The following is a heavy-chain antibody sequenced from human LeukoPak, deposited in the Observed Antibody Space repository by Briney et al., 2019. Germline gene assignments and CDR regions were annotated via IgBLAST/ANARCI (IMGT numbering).Heavy chain of an antibody. Sequence: SETLSLTCSVSGDSISRSDSYWDWIRQPPGKGLEWIGTIYYSGRTYYSPSLKSRVAMSVDASNNQFSLNLRSVTAADTAVYYCARGGEPGGFDPWGQGTLVTVSS. CDR2: IYYSGRT. V-gene: IGHV4-39*07. D-gene: IGHD3-16*01. J-gene: IGHJ5*02. CDR1: GDSISRSDSY. CDR3: ARGGEPGGFDP.